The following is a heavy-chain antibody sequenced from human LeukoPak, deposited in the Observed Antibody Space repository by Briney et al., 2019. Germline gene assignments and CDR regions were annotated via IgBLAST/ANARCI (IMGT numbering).Heavy chain of an antibody. CDR1: GFTFSSYA. Sequence: GGSLRLSCAASGFTFSSYAMSWVRQAPGKGLEWVSTFSGTSTNSYADAVKGRVTISRDNAQDSLFLQMNSLGAEDTAVYYCAKAHPGFDYWGQGVLVTVSS. J-gene: IGHJ4*02. V-gene: IGHV3-23*01. CDR3: AKAHPGFDY. CDR2: FSGTSTN.